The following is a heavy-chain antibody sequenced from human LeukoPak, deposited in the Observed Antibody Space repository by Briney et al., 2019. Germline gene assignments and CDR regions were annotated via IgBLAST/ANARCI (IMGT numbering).Heavy chain of an antibody. CDR3: IRDLGGRSGY. CDR1: GFTFSNYC. D-gene: IGHD1-26*01. V-gene: IGHV3-74*01. CDR2: ICPDGTVT. J-gene: IGHJ4*02. Sequence: GGSLRLSCAASGFTFSNYCMHWVRQIPGKGLVWVSRICPDGTVTNYADSVKGRFTISRDNAKDTLYLQMNGLRAEDTAVYHCIRDLGGRSGYWGQGTLVTVSS.